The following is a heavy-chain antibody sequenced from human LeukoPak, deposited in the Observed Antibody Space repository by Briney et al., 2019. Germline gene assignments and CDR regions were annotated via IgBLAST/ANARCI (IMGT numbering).Heavy chain of an antibody. CDR3: ANTNSLGSGWYEVDY. D-gene: IGHD6-19*01. CDR1: GFTFSSYG. V-gene: IGHV3-30*18. Sequence: GGSLRLSCAASGFTFSSYGMHWVRQAPGKGLEWVAVISYDGSNKYCADSVKGRFTISRDNSKNTLYLQMNSLRAEDTAVYYCANTNSLGSGWYEVDYWGQGTLVTVSS. CDR2: ISYDGSNK. J-gene: IGHJ4*02.